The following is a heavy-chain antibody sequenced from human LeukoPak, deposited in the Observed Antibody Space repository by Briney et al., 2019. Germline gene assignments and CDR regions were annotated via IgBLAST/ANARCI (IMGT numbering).Heavy chain of an antibody. V-gene: IGHV3-30-3*01. Sequence: GRSLRLSCAASGFTFGSYAMHWVRQAPGKGLEWVAVISYDGSNKYYADSVKGRFTISRDNSKNTLYLQMNSLRAEDTAVYYCARGPERTGVGTRYYYDMDVWGQGTTVTVSS. CDR3: ARGPERTGVGTRYYYDMDV. J-gene: IGHJ6*02. CDR1: GFTFGSYA. D-gene: IGHD2-8*01. CDR2: ISYDGSNK.